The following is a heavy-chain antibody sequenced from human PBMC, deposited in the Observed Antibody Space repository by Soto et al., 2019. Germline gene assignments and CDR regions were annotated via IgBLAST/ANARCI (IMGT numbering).Heavy chain of an antibody. V-gene: IGHV3-48*03. CDR3: ARVHSESNALGF. Sequence: PRLSYAASGFIFSSFEMFWVRQGPGKGLEWLSYISSGNTIYYADSVKGRFTISRDNAKNSLFLQMNNLRAEDTAVYYCARVHSESNALGFWGEGTLVTVSS. CDR2: ISSGNTI. D-gene: IGHD3-16*01. J-gene: IGHJ4*02. CDR1: GFIFSSFE.